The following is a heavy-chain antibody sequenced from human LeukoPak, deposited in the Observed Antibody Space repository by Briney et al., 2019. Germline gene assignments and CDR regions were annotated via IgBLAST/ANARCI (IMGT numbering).Heavy chain of an antibody. CDR3: AKDYYDSSGYYGY. CDR1: GCTFSSYA. J-gene: IGHJ4*02. CDR2: ISGSGGST. D-gene: IGHD3-22*01. Sequence: GGSLRLSCAASGCTFSSYAMSWVRQAPGKGLEWVSAISGSGGSTYYADSVKGRFTISRDNSKNTLYLQMNSLRAEDTAVYYCAKDYYDSSGYYGYWGQGTLVTVSS. V-gene: IGHV3-23*01.